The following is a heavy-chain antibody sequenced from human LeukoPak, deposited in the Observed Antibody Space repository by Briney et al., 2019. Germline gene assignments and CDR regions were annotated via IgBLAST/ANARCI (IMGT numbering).Heavy chain of an antibody. CDR3: ARELELDPDAFDI. Sequence: SQTLSLTCTVSGGSISSGGYYWSWIRQPPGKGLEWIGYIYHSGSTNYNPSLKSRVTISVDTSKNQFSLKLSSVTAADTAVYYCARELELDPDAFDIWGQGTMVTVSS. D-gene: IGHD1-1*01. CDR1: GGSISSGGYY. V-gene: IGHV4-30-2*01. CDR2: IYHSGST. J-gene: IGHJ3*02.